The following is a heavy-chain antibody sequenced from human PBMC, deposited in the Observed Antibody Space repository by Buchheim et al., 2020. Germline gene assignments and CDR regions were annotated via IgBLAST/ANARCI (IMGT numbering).Heavy chain of an antibody. D-gene: IGHD4-23*01. CDR3: ARGKRGHCFDY. V-gene: IGHV4-30-2*01. CDR1: GGSISSGGYS. Sequence: QLQLQGSGSGLVKPSQTLSLTCAVSGGSISSGGYSWSWIRQPPGKGLEWIGYIYHSGSTYYNPSLKSRVTISVDRSKNQFSLKLSSVTAADTAVYYCARGKRGHCFDYWGQGTL. J-gene: IGHJ4*02. CDR2: IYHSGST.